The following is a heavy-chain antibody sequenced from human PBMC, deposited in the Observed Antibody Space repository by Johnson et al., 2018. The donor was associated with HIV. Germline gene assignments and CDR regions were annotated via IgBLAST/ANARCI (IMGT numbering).Heavy chain of an antibody. CDR1: GFTFSSNA. J-gene: IGHJ3*02. D-gene: IGHD2-21*01. CDR2: ISYAGSNK. V-gene: IGHV3-30-3*01. CDR3: ALSYSLDAFDI. Sequence: VQLVESGGGVVQPGRSLRLSCAASGFTFSSNAMHWVRQAPGKGLERVVVISYAGSNKSYADSVKGRFTISRDNSKNTLYLQMNSLKTEDTAVYYCALSYSLDAFDIWGQGTMVTVSS.